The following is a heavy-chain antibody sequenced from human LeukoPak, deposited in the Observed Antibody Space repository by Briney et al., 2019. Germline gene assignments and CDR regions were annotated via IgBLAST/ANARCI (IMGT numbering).Heavy chain of an antibody. V-gene: IGHV3-9*01. J-gene: IGHJ2*01. Sequence: PGGSLRLSCAASGFSFDDYAMHWVRQAPGKGLEWVSGISWNSGSIGYADSVKGRFTISRDNAKNSLYLQMNSLRAEDTALYYCAKGTGNWHFDLWGRGTLVTVSS. CDR1: GFSFDDYA. CDR2: ISWNSGSI. CDR3: AKGTGNWHFDL.